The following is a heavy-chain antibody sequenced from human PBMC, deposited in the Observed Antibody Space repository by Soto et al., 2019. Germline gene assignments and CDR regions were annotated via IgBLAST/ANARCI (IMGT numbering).Heavy chain of an antibody. CDR1: GGSVSSGSYY. V-gene: IGHV4-61*01. Sequence: PSETLSLTCTVSGGSVSSGSYYWSWIRQPPGKGLEWIGYIYYSGSTNYNPSLKSRVTISVDTSKNQFSLKLSSVTAADTAVYYCARAQRWLQFIDYWGQGTLVTVSS. J-gene: IGHJ4*02. D-gene: IGHD5-12*01. CDR3: ARAQRWLQFIDY. CDR2: IYYSGST.